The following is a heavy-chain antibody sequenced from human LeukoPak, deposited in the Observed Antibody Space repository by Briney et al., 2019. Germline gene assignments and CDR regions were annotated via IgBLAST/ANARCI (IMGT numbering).Heavy chain of an antibody. CDR3: GRVRIGEIDY. Sequence: SETLSLTCTVSGGSISSSSYYWGWIRQPPGKGLEWIGSIYYSGNTYYNPSLKSRVTISVDTSKNKFSLKLSSVTAADTAVYYCGRVRIGEIDYWGQGTLVTVSS. CDR1: GGSISSSSYY. D-gene: IGHD3-3*01. CDR2: IYYSGNT. V-gene: IGHV4-39*07. J-gene: IGHJ4*02.